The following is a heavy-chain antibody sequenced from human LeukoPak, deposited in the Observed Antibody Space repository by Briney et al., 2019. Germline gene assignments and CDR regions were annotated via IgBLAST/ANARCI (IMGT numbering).Heavy chain of an antibody. CDR1: GGSISTYY. V-gene: IGHV4-4*07. J-gene: IGHJ3*02. D-gene: IGHD3-10*01. CDR2: VYTGGST. Sequence: LSETLSLTCTVSGGSISTYYWSWIRKPAGKGLEWIGCVYTGGSTEYNPSLESRVIISMDTSKNQFSLKVISMTAADTAAYYCTKSDGYGLIRICGRGTMVTVSS. CDR3: TKSDGYGLIRI.